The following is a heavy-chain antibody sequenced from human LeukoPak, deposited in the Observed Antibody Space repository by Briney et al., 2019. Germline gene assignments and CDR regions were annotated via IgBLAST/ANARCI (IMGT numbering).Heavy chain of an antibody. D-gene: IGHD6-13*01. CDR2: ISYDGSNK. CDR1: GFTFSSYA. V-gene: IGHV3-30*04. J-gene: IGHJ6*02. Sequence: GGSLRLSCAASGFTFSSYAMHWVRQAPGKGLEWVAVISYDGSNKYYADSVKGRFTISRDNSKNTLYLQMNSLRAEDTAVYYCARDESSSCYPVSYYYGMDVWGQGTAVTVSS. CDR3: ARDESSSCYPVSYYYGMDV.